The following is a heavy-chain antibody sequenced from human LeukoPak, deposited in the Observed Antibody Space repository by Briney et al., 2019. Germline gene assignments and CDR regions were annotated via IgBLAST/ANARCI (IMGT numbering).Heavy chain of an antibody. J-gene: IGHJ4*02. CDR2: IWYDGSNK. CDR1: GFTFSSYG. CDR3: ARHIAAAGKRGYQDQHFLPDY. V-gene: IGHV3-33*01. D-gene: IGHD6-13*01. Sequence: GRSLRLSCAASGFTFSSYGMHWVRQAPGKGLEWVAVIWYDGSNKYYADSVKGRFTISRDNSKNTLYLQMNSLRAEDTAVYYCARHIAAAGKRGYQDQHFLPDYWGQGTLVTVSS.